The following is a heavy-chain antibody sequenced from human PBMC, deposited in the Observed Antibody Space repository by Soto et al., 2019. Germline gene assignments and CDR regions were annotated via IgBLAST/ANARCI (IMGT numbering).Heavy chain of an antibody. CDR1: RYTFNDYY. CDR3: AISHCIGAGGYGYKVYVMEV. D-gene: IGHD2-2*01. Sequence: SVKVSCKASRYTFNDYYLYWPRQAPGQGLEWLGWINPNSGATNYAQWFQGWVTMTRDTSISTAYLEVRRLIFDDTAVFYCAISHCIGAGGYGYKVYVMEVWGKGTTVPVSS. CDR2: INPNSGAT. J-gene: IGHJ6*03. V-gene: IGHV1-2*04.